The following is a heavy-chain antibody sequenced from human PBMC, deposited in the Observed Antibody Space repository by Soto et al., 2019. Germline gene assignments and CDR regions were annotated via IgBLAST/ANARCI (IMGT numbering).Heavy chain of an antibody. CDR3: ARDSVWGSSSPRRSYWYFDL. CDR1: GFTFSSYG. Sequence: GGSLRLSCAVSGFTFSSYGMHWVRQAPGKGLEWVAVIWYDGSNKYYADSVKGRFTISRDNSKNTLYLQMNSLRAEDTAVYYCARDSVWGSSSPRRSYWYFDLWGRGTLVTVSS. CDR2: IWYDGSNK. J-gene: IGHJ2*01. V-gene: IGHV3-33*01. D-gene: IGHD6-6*01.